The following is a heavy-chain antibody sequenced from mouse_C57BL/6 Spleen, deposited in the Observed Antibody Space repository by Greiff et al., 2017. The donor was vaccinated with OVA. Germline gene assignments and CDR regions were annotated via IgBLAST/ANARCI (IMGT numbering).Heavy chain of an antibody. V-gene: IGHV3-6*01. D-gene: IGHD1-1*01. J-gene: IGHJ4*01. CDR1: GYSITSGYY. CDR2: ISYDGSN. Sequence: EVKLVESGPGLVKPSQSLSLTCSVTGYSITSGYYWNWIRQFPGNKLEWMGYISYDGSNNYNPSLKNRISITRDTSKNQFFLKLNSVTTEDTATYYCAREDYGFPYYYAMDYWGQGTSVTVSS. CDR3: AREDYGFPYYYAMDY.